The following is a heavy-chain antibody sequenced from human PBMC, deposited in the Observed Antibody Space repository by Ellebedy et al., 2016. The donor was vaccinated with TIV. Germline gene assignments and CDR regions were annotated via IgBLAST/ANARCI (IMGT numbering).Heavy chain of an antibody. V-gene: IGHV1-69*04. CDR2: IIPILGIA. CDR1: GGTFSSYA. CDR3: ATLNYDILTGYSVFDY. Sequence: SVKVSXXASGGTFSSYAISWVRQAPGQGLEWMGRIIPILGIANYAQKFQGRVTITADESTSTAYMELSSLRSEDTAVYYCATLNYDILTGYSVFDYWGQGTLVTVSS. J-gene: IGHJ4*02. D-gene: IGHD3-9*01.